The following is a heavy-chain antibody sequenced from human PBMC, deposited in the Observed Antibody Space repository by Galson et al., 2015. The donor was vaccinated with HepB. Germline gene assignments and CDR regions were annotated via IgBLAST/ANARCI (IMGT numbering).Heavy chain of an antibody. Sequence: SLRLSCAASGFTFSSYAMHWVRQAPGKGLEWVAVISHDGSNKYYADSVKGRFTISRDNSKNTLYLQMNSLRAEDTAVYYCARDPKDFDRPHYYYYGMDVWGQGTTVTVSS. CDR3: ARDPKDFDRPHYYYYGMDV. V-gene: IGHV3-30-3*01. CDR1: GFTFSSYA. J-gene: IGHJ6*02. D-gene: IGHD3-9*01. CDR2: ISHDGSNK.